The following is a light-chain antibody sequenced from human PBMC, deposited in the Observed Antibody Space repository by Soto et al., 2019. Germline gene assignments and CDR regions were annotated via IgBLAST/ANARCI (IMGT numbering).Light chain of an antibody. J-gene: IGKJ1*01. V-gene: IGKV1-5*03. CDR1: QSISSW. CDR2: RAS. CDR3: QLYNTYSGT. Sequence: DIQITQSPSTLSASVGDTVTITCRASQSISSWLAWYQQKPGKAPKLLIYRASTLPSGVPSRFSASGSGTEFILTISSLQPDDFATYYCQLYNTYSGTFGQGTQVDIK.